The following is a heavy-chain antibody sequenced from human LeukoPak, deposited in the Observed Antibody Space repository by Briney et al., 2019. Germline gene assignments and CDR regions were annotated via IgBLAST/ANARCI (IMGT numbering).Heavy chain of an antibody. V-gene: IGHV3-23*01. Sequence: PGGSLRLSCAASGCTFSNYAMNWVRQAPGKGLEWVASISGSGSRTYYADSVKGRFTISRANSKPTLFLHMNRMTAEATAVYHCAKDALSGWYGYSDSWGQGTLVTVSS. D-gene: IGHD6-19*01. J-gene: IGHJ4*02. CDR2: ISGSGSRT. CDR3: AKDALSGWYGYSDS. CDR1: GCTFSNYA.